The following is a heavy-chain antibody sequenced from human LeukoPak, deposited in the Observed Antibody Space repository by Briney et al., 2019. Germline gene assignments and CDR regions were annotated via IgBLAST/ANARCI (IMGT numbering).Heavy chain of an antibody. CDR2: IIPIFGTA. Sequence: ASVKVSCKASGGTFSSYAISWVRQAPGQGLEWMGGIIPIFGTANYAQKFQGRVTITTDESTSTAYMELSSLRSEDTAVYYCARDKGGPGVVWGQETLVTVSS. V-gene: IGHV1-69*05. CDR3: ARDKGGPGVV. J-gene: IGHJ4*02. CDR1: GGTFSSYA. D-gene: IGHD2-8*01.